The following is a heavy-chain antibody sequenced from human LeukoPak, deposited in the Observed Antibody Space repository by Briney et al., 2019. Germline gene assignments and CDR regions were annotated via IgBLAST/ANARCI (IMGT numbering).Heavy chain of an antibody. D-gene: IGHD3-10*01. CDR1: GGSISSGDHH. V-gene: IGHV4-30-4*08. CDR3: ARRYGSGANTDWFDP. Sequence: SQTLSLTCTVPGGSISSGDHHWSWLRQPPGKGPEWIAYIYYSGTTYYNPSLKSRLTISLDTSKNQFSLKLSSVTAADTAVYYCARRYGSGANTDWFDPWGQGTLVTVSS. J-gene: IGHJ5*02. CDR2: IYYSGTT.